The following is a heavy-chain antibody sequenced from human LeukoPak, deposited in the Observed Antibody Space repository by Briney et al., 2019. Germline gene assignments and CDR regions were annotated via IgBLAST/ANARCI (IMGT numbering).Heavy chain of an antibody. CDR1: GGSISSSSYY. CDR2: IYYSGST. D-gene: IGHD3-10*01. V-gene: IGHV4-39*07. Sequence: SETLSLTCTVSGGSISSSSYYWGWIRQPPGKGLEWIGSIYYSGSTYYNPSLKSRVTISVDTSKNQFSLKLSSMTAADTAVYYCARGVGRFGELYNNWFDPWGQGTLVTVSS. CDR3: ARGVGRFGELYNNWFDP. J-gene: IGHJ5*02.